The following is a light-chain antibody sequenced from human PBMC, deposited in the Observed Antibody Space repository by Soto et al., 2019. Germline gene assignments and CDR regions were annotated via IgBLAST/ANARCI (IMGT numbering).Light chain of an antibody. J-gene: IGLJ2*01. CDR3: AAWDDSLSGVV. Sequence: QSVLTQPPSASGTPGQRVTVSCSGSSSNIGSNYVYWYQQLPGRAPKLLIYRNNQRPSGVPDRLSGSKSGTSASLAISGLRSEDEADYYCAAWDDSLSGVVFDGGTKLTVL. V-gene: IGLV1-47*01. CDR1: SSNIGSNY. CDR2: RNN.